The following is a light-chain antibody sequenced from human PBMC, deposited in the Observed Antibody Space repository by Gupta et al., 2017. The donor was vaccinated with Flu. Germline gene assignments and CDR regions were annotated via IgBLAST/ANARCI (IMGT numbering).Light chain of an antibody. V-gene: IGKV1-39*01. CDR2: AAS. Sequence: DIQMTQSPSSLSASVGDRVAITCRSSQSISSYLNWYQQRPGQAPRLLIYAASSLQSGVPSRFSGSGSGTDFTLTISSLQPEDFATYYCQHSNSTPRTFGQGTKVEVK. J-gene: IGKJ1*01. CDR3: QHSNSTPRT. CDR1: QSISSY.